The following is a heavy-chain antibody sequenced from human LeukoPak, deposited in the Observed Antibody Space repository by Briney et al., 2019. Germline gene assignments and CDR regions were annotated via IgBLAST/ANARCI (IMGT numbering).Heavy chain of an antibody. CDR3: ARRKGDGYNSPFDY. J-gene: IGHJ4*02. CDR2: IYPADSDT. D-gene: IGHD5-24*01. Sequence: SGGSLKISCKGSGYSFPNYWIGWVRQMPGQGLEWMGIIYPADSDTRYSPSFQGQVTISADKSINTAYLQWTSLKASDTAMYYCARRKGDGYNSPFDYWGQGTLVTVSS. CDR1: GYSFPNYW. V-gene: IGHV5-51*01.